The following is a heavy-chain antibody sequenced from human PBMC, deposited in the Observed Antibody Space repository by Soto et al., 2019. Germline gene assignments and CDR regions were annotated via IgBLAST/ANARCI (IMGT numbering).Heavy chain of an antibody. D-gene: IGHD2-15*01. V-gene: IGHV3-48*02. J-gene: IGHJ4*02. CDR3: ARDRMASAEPFDY. CDR1: GFSFSTYS. CDR2: ISSTSGTT. Sequence: EVQLVESGGGLVQPGGSLRLSCAASGFSFSTYSMNWVRQAPGKGLEWVSYISSTSGTTHYADSVKGRFTITRDNAKNSLYLQMNSLRDEDTAVYYCARDRMASAEPFDYWGQGALVTVSS.